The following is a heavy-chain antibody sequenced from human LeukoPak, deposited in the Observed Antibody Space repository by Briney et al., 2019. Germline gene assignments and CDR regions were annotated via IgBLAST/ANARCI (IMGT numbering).Heavy chain of an antibody. Sequence: ASVKVSCKASGYTFTGYYMHWVRQAPGQGLEWMGWINPNSGGTNYAQKFQGRVTMTRDTSTSTVYMELSSLRSEDTAVYYCAIVEVRGVIMAFDYWGQGTLVTVSS. D-gene: IGHD3-10*01. CDR2: INPNSGGT. J-gene: IGHJ4*02. CDR1: GYTFTGYY. CDR3: AIVEVRGVIMAFDY. V-gene: IGHV1-2*02.